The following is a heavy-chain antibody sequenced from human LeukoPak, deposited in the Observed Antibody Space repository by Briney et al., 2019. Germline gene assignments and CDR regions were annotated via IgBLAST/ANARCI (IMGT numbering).Heavy chain of an antibody. CDR1: GYTFTSYD. CDR2: MNPNSGDT. J-gene: IGHJ4*02. CDR3: ARPRSAYYDSSGYDL. V-gene: IGHV1-8*01. D-gene: IGHD3-22*01. Sequence: ASVKVSCKASGYTFTSYDTNWVRQASGQGPEWMGWMNPNSGDTGYAQKFQGRVTMTRSTTTSTAYMELSSLRSEDTAVYYCARPRSAYYDSSGYDLWGQGTLVTVSS.